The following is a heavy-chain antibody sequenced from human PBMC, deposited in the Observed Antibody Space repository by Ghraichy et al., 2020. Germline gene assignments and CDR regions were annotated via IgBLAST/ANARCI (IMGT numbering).Heavy chain of an antibody. J-gene: IGHJ4*02. CDR1: GYIFIDYC. CDR2: IKPNSGGT. V-gene: IGHV1-2*02. Sequence: ASVKVSCKTSGYIFIDYCLHWVRQAPGQGLEWMGWIKPNSGGTNYAQKFQGRVTMTGDTSISTAYMELSRLTSDDTAVYYCARGASANYYEYYFDYWGQGTLVIVSS. CDR3: ARGASANYYEYYFDY. D-gene: IGHD3-3*01.